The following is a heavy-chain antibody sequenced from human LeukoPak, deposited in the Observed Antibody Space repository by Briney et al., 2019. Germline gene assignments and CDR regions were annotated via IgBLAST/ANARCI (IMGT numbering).Heavy chain of an antibody. J-gene: IGHJ4*02. CDR1: GFTFSSYS. CDR3: ARGNLPDIVVVPAAIGDY. V-gene: IGHV3-21*01. CDR2: ISSSSSYI. D-gene: IGHD2-2*02. Sequence: GGSLRLSCAASGFTFSSYSMNWVRQAPGKGLEWVSSISSSSSYIYYADSVKGRFTISRDNAKNSLYLQMNSLRAEDTAVCYCARGNLPDIVVVPAAIGDYWGQGTLVTVSS.